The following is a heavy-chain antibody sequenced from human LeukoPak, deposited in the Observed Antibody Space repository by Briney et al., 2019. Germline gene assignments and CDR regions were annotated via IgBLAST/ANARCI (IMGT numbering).Heavy chain of an antibody. CDR3: TRDRAFASGRGSFDF. CDR1: GYTFTSYG. J-gene: IGHJ4*02. D-gene: IGHD3-10*01. Sequence: ASVKVSCKASGYTFTSYGFTWVRQAPGQGPELMGWISAYNGNTRYAQKFQGRVTMTTETTTATAYLELRGLRSDDTAVYFCTRDRAFASGRGSFDFWGQGTLLTVSS. CDR2: ISAYNGNT. V-gene: IGHV1-18*01.